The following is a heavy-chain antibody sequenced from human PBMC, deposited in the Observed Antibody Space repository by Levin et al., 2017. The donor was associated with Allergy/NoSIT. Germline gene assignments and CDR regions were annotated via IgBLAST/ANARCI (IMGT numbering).Heavy chain of an antibody. CDR3: ARGDSYGYEAYYFDY. CDR2: IYPGDSDT. CDR1: GYSFTSYW. J-gene: IGHJ4*02. V-gene: IGHV5-51*01. D-gene: IGHD5-18*01. Sequence: PGESLKISCKGSGYSFTSYWIGWVRQMPGKGLEWMGIIYPGDSDTRYSPSFQGQVTISADKSISTAYLQWSSLKASDTAMYYCARGDSYGYEAYYFDYWGQGTLVTVSS.